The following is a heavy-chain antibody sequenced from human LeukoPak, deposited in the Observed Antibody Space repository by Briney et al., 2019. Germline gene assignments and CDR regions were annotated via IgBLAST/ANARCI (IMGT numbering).Heavy chain of an antibody. D-gene: IGHD6-19*01. CDR3: ARDSVAVSGDFDY. J-gene: IGHJ4*02. CDR1: GFTFSSYW. Sequence: GGSLRLSCAASGFTFSSYWMHWVRQAPGKGLVWVSRINSDGSSTNYADSVKGRFTISRDNAKNILYVQMNSLRAEDAAVYYCARDSVAVSGDFDYWGQGTLVTVSS. V-gene: IGHV3-74*01. CDR2: INSDGSST.